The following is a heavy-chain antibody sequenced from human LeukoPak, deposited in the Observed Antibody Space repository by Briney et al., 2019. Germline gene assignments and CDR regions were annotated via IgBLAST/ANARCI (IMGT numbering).Heavy chain of an antibody. D-gene: IGHD3-10*01. CDR3: ARAPLRSGIYYYSSGSIFDY. CDR2: TYYRSKLYK. V-gene: IGHV6-1*01. Sequence: SQTLSLTCALSGNSFSSNSAAWHWIRQSPSRGLEWLGRTYYRSKLYKDYAVSVKSRITINPDTSKNQFSLQLNSVTPEDTAVYYCARAPLRSGIYYYSSGSIFDYWGQGTLVTVSS. J-gene: IGHJ4*02. CDR1: GNSFSSNSAA.